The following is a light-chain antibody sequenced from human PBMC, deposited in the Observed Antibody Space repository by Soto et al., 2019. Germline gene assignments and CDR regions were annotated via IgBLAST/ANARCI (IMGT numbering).Light chain of an antibody. Sequence: TVLTQSRGTLSLSPGGRATLSCRASQSFNSIYLAWYQQKPGQAPRLLIYGASSRATGIPDRFSGSGSGTDFTLTISRLEPEDFAVYYCHQYDSWTFGQGTKVDIK. CDR2: GAS. V-gene: IGKV3-20*01. CDR3: HQYDSWT. J-gene: IGKJ1*01. CDR1: QSFNSIY.